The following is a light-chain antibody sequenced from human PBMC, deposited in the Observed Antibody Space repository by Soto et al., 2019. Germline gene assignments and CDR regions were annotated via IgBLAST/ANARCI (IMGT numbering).Light chain of an antibody. V-gene: IGLV1-44*01. J-gene: IGLJ1*01. Sequence: QSVLTQPPSASGTPGQRVTISCSGSNSNIGSNTVNWYQQLPGTAPKLLIYYDNLRPSGVPDRISGSKSGTSASLAISGLQSDDEADYYCAAWDDSLNGRVLVTGTKLTVL. CDR1: NSNIGSNT. CDR3: AAWDDSLNGRV. CDR2: YDN.